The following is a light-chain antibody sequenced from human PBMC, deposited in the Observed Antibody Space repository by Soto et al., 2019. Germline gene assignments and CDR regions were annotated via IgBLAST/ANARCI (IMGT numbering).Light chain of an antibody. CDR2: KVS. J-gene: IGKJ4*01. CDR3: MQGTSRPLT. CDR1: QSLLYSDGNTY. Sequence: DVVMTQSPLSLPVTLGQPASISCRSSQSLLYSDGNTYLNWFHQRPGQSPRRLIYKVSNRDSGGQDRFSGSGSGTDFTLKSSRVEAEDVRVYYCMQGTSRPLTFGGGTKVESK. V-gene: IGKV2-30*01.